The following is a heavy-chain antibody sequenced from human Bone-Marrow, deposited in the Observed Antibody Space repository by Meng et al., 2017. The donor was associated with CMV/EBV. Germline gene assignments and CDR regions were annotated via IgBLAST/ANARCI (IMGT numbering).Heavy chain of an antibody. J-gene: IGHJ4*02. Sequence: GESLKISCAASGFTFSSYSMNWVRQAPGKGLEWVSSISSSSSYIYYADSVKGRFTISRDNAKNSLYLQMNSLRAEDTAVYYCARGNRITGTTGRYFDYWGQGNLVNVDS. D-gene: IGHD1-7*01. CDR2: ISSSSSYI. CDR3: ARGNRITGTTGRYFDY. V-gene: IGHV3-21*01. CDR1: GFTFSSYS.